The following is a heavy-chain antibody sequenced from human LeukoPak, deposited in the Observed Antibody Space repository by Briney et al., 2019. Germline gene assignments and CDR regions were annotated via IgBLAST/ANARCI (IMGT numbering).Heavy chain of an antibody. CDR3: AAYYDSSGYHLY. CDR1: GGTFSSYA. V-gene: IGHV1-69*05. CDR2: IIPIFGTA. Sequence: SVKVSCKASGGTFSSYAISWVRQAPGQGLEWMGGIIPIFGTANYAQKFQGRVTITTDESTSTAYMELSSLRSEDTAVYYCAAYYDSSGYHLYWGQGTLVTVSS. D-gene: IGHD3-22*01. J-gene: IGHJ4*02.